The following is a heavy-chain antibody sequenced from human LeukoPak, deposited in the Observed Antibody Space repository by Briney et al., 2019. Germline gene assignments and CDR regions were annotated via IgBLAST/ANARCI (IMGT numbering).Heavy chain of an antibody. V-gene: IGHV1-69*13. Sequence: ASVKVSCKASGYTFTSYDINWVRQAPGQGLEWMGGIIPIFGTANYAQKFQGRVTITADESTSTAYMELSSLRSEDTAVYYCARGGVATITGDFDYWGQGTLVTVSS. CDR1: GYTFTSYD. D-gene: IGHD5-12*01. CDR3: ARGGVATITGDFDY. J-gene: IGHJ4*02. CDR2: IIPIFGTA.